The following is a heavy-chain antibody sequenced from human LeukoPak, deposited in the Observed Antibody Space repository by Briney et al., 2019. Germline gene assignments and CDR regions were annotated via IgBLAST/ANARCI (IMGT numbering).Heavy chain of an antibody. CDR2: INWNGGGT. J-gene: IGHJ3*02. CDR3: AREGVGYYRSSGPGDAFDI. D-gene: IGHD3-22*01. Sequence: PGGSLRLSCAASGFTFAAYDMSWVRQAPGKGLEWVSGINWNGGGTGYADSVKGRFTISRDNAKNSLYLRMNRLSAQDTALYYCAREGVGYYRSSGPGDAFDIWGQGTMVTVSS. CDR1: GFTFAAYD. V-gene: IGHV3-20*04.